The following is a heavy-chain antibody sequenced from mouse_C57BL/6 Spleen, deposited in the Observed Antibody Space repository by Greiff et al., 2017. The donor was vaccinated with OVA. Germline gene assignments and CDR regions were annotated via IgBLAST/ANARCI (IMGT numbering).Heavy chain of an antibody. Sequence: VQLQQPGAELVRPGSSVKLSCKASGYTFTSYWMHWVKQRPIQGLEWIGNIDPSDSETHYNQKFKDKATLTVDKSSSTAYMQLSSLTSEDSAVYYCARGGYYGSRAMDYWGQGTSVTVSS. D-gene: IGHD1-1*01. CDR3: ARGGYYGSRAMDY. CDR2: IDPSDSET. J-gene: IGHJ4*01. V-gene: IGHV1-52*01. CDR1: GYTFTSYW.